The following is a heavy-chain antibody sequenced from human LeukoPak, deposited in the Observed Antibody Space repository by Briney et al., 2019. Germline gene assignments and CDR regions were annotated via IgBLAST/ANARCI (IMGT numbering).Heavy chain of an antibody. CDR3: AKGSDSSGFYDFDY. Sequence: GGSLRLSCVASGFTFGHNAMAWVRQAPGKRLEWVSALSGSGGDTFYADSVKGRFTISRDNSKNTLYLQLSSLRPDDTAVYYCAKGSDSSGFYDFDYWGQGTLVTVSS. CDR2: LSGSGGDT. D-gene: IGHD3-22*01. J-gene: IGHJ4*02. V-gene: IGHV3-23*01. CDR1: GFTFGHNA.